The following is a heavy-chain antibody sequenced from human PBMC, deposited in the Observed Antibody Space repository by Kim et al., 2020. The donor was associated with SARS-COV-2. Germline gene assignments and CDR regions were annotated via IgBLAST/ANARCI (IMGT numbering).Heavy chain of an antibody. J-gene: IGHJ4*02. CDR2: IYSGGST. V-gene: IGHV3-53*01. Sequence: GGSLRLSCAASGFTVSSNYMSWVRQAPGKGLECVSVIYSGGSTYYADSVKGRFTISRDNSKNTLYLQMNSLRAEDTAVYYCARDGWGWDCGGDCYSSWGQGTLVTVSS. D-gene: IGHD2-21*02. CDR3: ARDGWGWDCGGDCYSS. CDR1: GFTVSSNY.